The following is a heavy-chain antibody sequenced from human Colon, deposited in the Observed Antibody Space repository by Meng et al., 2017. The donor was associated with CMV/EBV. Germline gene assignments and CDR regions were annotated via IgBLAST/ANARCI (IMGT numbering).Heavy chain of an antibody. CDR1: GGSISSYY. V-gene: IGHV4-4*07. CDR2: IYTSGST. J-gene: IGHJ4*02. CDR3: ARGLYGSGRHQIDY. D-gene: IGHD3-10*01. Sequence: LRESGPGLVKPPGTLHLPCTVSGGSISSYYWSWIRQPAGKGLEWIGRIYTSGSTNYNPSLKSRVTMSVDTSKNQFSLKLSSVTAADTAVYYCARGLYGSGRHQIDYLGQGTLVTVSS.